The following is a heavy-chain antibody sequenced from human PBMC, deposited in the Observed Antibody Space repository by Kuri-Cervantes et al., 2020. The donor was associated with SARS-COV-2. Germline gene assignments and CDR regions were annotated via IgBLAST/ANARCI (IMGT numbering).Heavy chain of an antibody. V-gene: IGHV3-9*01. D-gene: IGHD6-19*01. CDR1: GFTFDDYA. J-gene: IGHJ4*02. Sequence: SLKISCAASGFTFDDYAMHWVRQAPGKGLEWVSGISWNSGSIGYADSVKGRFTISRDNAKNSLYLQMNSLRAEDTALYYCAKDRIALAGTGDYWGQGTLVTVSS. CDR3: AKDRIALAGTGDY. CDR2: ISWNSGSI.